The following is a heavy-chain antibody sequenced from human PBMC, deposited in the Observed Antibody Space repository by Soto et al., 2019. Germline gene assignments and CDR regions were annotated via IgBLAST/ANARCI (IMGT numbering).Heavy chain of an antibody. J-gene: IGHJ4*02. Sequence: PSETLSLTCTVSGASISSGDYFWGWIRQSPGKGLQWIGYIYDSGSSYYNPSLKSRVTMSVDTSKNQFSLKLSSVTAADTAVYYCAREKGYISGPKNFDYWGQGTLVTV. CDR2: IYDSGSS. V-gene: IGHV4-30-4*01. CDR1: GASISSGDYF. CDR3: AREKGYISGPKNFDY. D-gene: IGHD5-12*01.